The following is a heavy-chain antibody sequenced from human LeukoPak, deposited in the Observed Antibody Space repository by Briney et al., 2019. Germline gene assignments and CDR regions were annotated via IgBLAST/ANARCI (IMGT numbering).Heavy chain of an antibody. CDR3: ARDRTTGADWYFDL. Sequence: TSETLSLTCSVSGASISNYYWSWIRQPAGKGLEWIGRLYTNGSTNYNPSLKSRGTMSVDTSKNQFSLKLTSVTAADTAVYYCARDRTTGADWYFDLWGRGTLVTVSS. CDR1: GASISNYY. J-gene: IGHJ2*01. CDR2: LYTNGST. V-gene: IGHV4-4*07. D-gene: IGHD4-17*01.